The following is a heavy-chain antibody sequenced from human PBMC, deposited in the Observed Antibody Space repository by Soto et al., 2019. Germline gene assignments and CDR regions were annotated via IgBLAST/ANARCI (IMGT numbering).Heavy chain of an antibody. D-gene: IGHD3-22*01. CDR3: ARDRSGYSLNWFDP. V-gene: IGHV4-31*03. Sequence: PSETLSLTCTVSGGSISSGGYYWSWIRQHPGKGLEWIGYIYHSGSTYYNPSLKSRVTISVGTSKNQFSLKLSSVTAADTAVYYCARDRSGYSLNWFDPWGQGTLVTSPQ. J-gene: IGHJ5*02. CDR1: GGSISSGGYY. CDR2: IYHSGST.